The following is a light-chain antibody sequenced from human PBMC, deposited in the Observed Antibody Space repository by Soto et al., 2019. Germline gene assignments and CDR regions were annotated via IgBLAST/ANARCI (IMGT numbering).Light chain of an antibody. CDR3: QQYDSFSLT. Sequence: DIRMTQSPSTLSASVGDRVTITCRASQSISGWLAWYQQKPGRAPKLLIYKTSSLDSGVPSGFSGSGSGTDYTLTISSLQPDDSATYHCQQYDSFSLTFGGGTKVEIK. CDR2: KTS. J-gene: IGKJ4*01. V-gene: IGKV1-5*03. CDR1: QSISGW.